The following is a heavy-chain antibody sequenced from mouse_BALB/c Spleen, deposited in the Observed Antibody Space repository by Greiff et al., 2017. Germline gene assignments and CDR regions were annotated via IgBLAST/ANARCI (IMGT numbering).Heavy chain of an antibody. Sequence: EVKLQESGAELVRPGALVKLSCKASGFNIKDYYMHWVKQRPEQGLEWIGWIDPENGNTIYDPKFQGKASITADTSSNTAYLQLSSLTSEDTAVYYCAGGGNYWYFDGWGAGTTVTVSS. CDR1: GFNIKDYY. D-gene: IGHD1-1*02. J-gene: IGHJ1*01. V-gene: IGHV14-1*02. CDR3: AGGGNYWYFDG. CDR2: IDPENGNT.